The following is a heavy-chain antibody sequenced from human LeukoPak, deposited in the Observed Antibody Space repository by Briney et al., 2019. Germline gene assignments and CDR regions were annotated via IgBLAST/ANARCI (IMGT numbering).Heavy chain of an antibody. D-gene: IGHD1-26*01. J-gene: IGHJ5*02. CDR1: GYTFTGYH. CDR3: ARDWSSGPPYWFDP. V-gene: IGHV1-2*02. CDR2: INPDNGGT. Sequence: GASVKVSCKGSGYTFTGYHVHWVRLVPGQGLEWLGWINPDNGGTLYAQQFQGRVTMTRDTSISTVYMDLTNLRSDDTAVYYRARDWSSGPPYWFDPWGQGTLVTVSS.